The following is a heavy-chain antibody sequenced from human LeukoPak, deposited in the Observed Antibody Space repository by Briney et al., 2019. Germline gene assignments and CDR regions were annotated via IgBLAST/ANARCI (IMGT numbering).Heavy chain of an antibody. D-gene: IGHD5-12*01. J-gene: IGHJ3*02. CDR3: ARHSRSGYIGYENAFDI. CDR1: GDSISSSSYC. V-gene: IGHV4-39*01. CDR2: IYNSANT. Sequence: SETLSLTCTVSGDSISSSSYCWDWIRQLPGKGLEWIGNIYNSANTHYNPSLKTRITMSVDTSKNQFSLKLNSVTAADTGIYYCARHSRSGYIGYENAFDIWGQGTMVTVSS.